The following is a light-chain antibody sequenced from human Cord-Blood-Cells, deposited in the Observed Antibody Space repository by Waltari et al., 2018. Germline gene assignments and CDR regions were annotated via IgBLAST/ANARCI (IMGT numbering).Light chain of an antibody. CDR2: GAS. CDR3: QQYGSSPLT. V-gene: IGKV3-20*01. Sequence: IVLTQSPRPLSLSPGERATPSCRASQSVSSSYLAWYQQKPGQAPRLLIYGASSRATGIPDRFSGSGSGTDFTLTISRLEPEDFAVYYCQQYGSSPLTFGGGTKVEIK. CDR1: QSVSSSY. J-gene: IGKJ4*01.